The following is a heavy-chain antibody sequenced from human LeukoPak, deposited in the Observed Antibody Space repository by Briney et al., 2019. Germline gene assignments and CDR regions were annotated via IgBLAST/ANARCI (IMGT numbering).Heavy chain of an antibody. CDR1: GYTFTGYY. CDR2: INPNRGGT. Sequence: ASVKVSCKASGYTFTGYYMHWVRQAPGQGLEWMGWINPNRGGTNYAQKFQGRVTMTRDTSISTAYMELSRLRSDDTAVYYCARAAYCGGDCYTAGYYYGMDVWGQGTTVTVSS. V-gene: IGHV1-2*02. J-gene: IGHJ6*02. D-gene: IGHD2-21*02. CDR3: ARAAYCGGDCYTAGYYYGMDV.